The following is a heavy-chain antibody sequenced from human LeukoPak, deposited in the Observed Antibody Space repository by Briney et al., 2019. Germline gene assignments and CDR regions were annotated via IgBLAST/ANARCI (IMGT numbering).Heavy chain of an antibody. D-gene: IGHD2-2*01. Sequence: QPGGSLRLSCAASGFTFDDYAMHWVRQAPGKGLEWVSGISRNSGSIGYADSVKGRFTISRDNAKNSLYLQMNSLRAEDTALYYCARTGSVVVPAAGGDYWGQGTLVTVSS. V-gene: IGHV3-9*01. CDR3: ARTGSVVVPAAGGDY. CDR2: ISRNSGSI. J-gene: IGHJ4*02. CDR1: GFTFDDYA.